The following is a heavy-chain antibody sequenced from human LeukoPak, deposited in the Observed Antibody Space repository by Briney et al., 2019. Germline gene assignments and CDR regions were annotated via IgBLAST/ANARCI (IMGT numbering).Heavy chain of an antibody. CDR3: ARTAARRFDY. D-gene: IGHD6-6*01. CDR2: IIPIVGTT. Sequence: ASVKVSCKASGGTFSSYAFSWVRQAPGQGLEWMGGIIPIVGTTNYAQMLQGRVTITADESTSTAYMELSSLRSDDTAVYYCARTAARRFDYWGQGTLVTVSS. V-gene: IGHV1-69*13. J-gene: IGHJ4*02. CDR1: GGTFSSYA.